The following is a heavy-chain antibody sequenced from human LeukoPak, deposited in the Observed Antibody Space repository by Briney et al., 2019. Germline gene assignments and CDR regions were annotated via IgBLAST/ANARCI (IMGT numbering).Heavy chain of an antibody. V-gene: IGHV3-21*01. CDR1: GFTVSSNY. Sequence: PGGSLRLSCAASGFTVSSNYMSWVRQAPGKGLEWVSSISSSSSYIYYADSVKGRFTISRDNAKNSLYLQMNSLRAEDTAVYYCASARYCSGGSCYFDYWGQGTLVTVSS. D-gene: IGHD2-15*01. CDR3: ASARYCSGGSCYFDY. CDR2: ISSSSSYI. J-gene: IGHJ4*02.